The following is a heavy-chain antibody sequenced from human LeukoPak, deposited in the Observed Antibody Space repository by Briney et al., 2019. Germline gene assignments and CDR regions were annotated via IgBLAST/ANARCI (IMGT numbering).Heavy chain of an antibody. V-gene: IGHV4-34*01. D-gene: IGHD3-10*01. J-gene: IGHJ4*02. CDR3: ARGVWFVDY. CDR2: INHSGST. CDR1: GGSFSGYY. Sequence: SETLSLTCAVYGGSFSGYYWSWVRQPPGKGLEWIGEINHSGSTNYNPSLKSRVTISVDTSKNQFSLKLSSVTAADTAVYYCARGVWFVDYWGQGTLVTVSS.